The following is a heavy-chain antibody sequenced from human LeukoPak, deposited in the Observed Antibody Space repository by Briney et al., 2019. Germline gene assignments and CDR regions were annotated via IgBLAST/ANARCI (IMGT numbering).Heavy chain of an antibody. V-gene: IGHV4-59*08. Sequence: SETLSLTCTVSGGSISSYYWSWIRQPPGKGLEGIGYIYYSGSTNYNPSLKSRVAISVDTSKNQFSLKLSSVTAADTAVYYCARGGFDNWFDPWGQGTLVTVSS. D-gene: IGHD3-16*01. CDR3: ARGGFDNWFDP. CDR2: IYYSGST. J-gene: IGHJ5*02. CDR1: GGSISSYY.